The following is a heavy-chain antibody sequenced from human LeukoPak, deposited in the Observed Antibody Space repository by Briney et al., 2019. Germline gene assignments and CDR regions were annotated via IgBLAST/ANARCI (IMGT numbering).Heavy chain of an antibody. J-gene: IGHJ4*02. Sequence: QPGGSLRLSCAASGFTFSSYAMHWVRQAPGKGLEWVAVISYDGSNKYYADSMKGRFTISRDNSKNTLYLQMNSLRAEDTAVYYCARDYWVPMTTVTTGIDYWGQGTLVTVSS. CDR3: ARDYWVPMTTVTTGIDY. CDR1: GFTFSSYA. V-gene: IGHV3-30-3*01. CDR2: ISYDGSNK. D-gene: IGHD4-17*01.